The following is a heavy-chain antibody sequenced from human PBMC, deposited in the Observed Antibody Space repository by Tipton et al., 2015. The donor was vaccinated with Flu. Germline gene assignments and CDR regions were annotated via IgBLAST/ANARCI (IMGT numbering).Heavy chain of an antibody. CDR1: GGSVSSGSYY. V-gene: IGHV4-61*01. J-gene: IGHJ4*02. CDR3: ARAHGY. Sequence: TLSLTCTVSGGSVSSGSYYWSWIRQPPGKGLEWIGYIYYSGSTNYNPSLKSRVTISVDTSKNQFSLKLSSVTAADTAVYYCARAHGYWGQGTLVTVSS. CDR2: IYYSGST.